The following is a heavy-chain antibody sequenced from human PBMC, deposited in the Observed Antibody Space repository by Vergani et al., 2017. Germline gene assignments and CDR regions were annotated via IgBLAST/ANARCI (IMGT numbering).Heavy chain of an antibody. CDR1: GFTLSNYD. D-gene: IGHD3-16*01. Sequence: QVQLVESGGGVVQRGGSLRLSCATSGFTLSNYDMQWIRQGPGKGLEFVAFIQFAGSNQYYEDSVKGRFTLSRDFSKNTLYLQMNSLRTDDTATYYCARQLRGWGIDNGGKGTQVMVSS. CDR3: ARQLRGWGIDN. V-gene: IGHV3-30*02. CDR2: IQFAGSNQ. J-gene: IGHJ4*02.